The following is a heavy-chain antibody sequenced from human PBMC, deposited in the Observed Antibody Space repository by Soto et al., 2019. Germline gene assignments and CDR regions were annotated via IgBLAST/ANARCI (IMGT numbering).Heavy chain of an antibody. CDR1: GFTFSSYW. V-gene: IGHV3-74*01. CDR3: ARDFKDRG. Sequence: QSGGSLRLSCAASGFTFSSYWMHWVRQVPGKGLAWVSAISTDGRDTRYADSVKGRFTISRDNAKNTVYLQMNSLRVEDTAVFYCARDFKDRGWGQGTLVTVSS. D-gene: IGHD2-15*01. CDR2: ISTDGRDT. J-gene: IGHJ4*02.